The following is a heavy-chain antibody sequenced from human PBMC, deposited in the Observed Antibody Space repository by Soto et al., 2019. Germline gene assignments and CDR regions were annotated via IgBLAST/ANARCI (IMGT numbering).Heavy chain of an antibody. CDR3: ARGPNFWSGYSERYYYYYMYV. J-gene: IGHJ6*03. D-gene: IGHD3-3*01. Sequence: QVQLQESGPGLVKPLQTLSLTCTVSGGSISSGGYYWSWIRQHPGKGLEWIWYIHYSGSTYYNPSLKSRVTITVGAAKNHFPLKLSYVTAADTAEYYCARGPNFWSGYSERYYYYYMYVWGKGTTVTVSS. CDR2: IHYSGST. V-gene: IGHV4-31*03. CDR1: GGSISSGGYY.